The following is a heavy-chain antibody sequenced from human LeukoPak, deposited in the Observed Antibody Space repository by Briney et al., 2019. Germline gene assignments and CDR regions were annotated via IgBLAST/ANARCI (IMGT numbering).Heavy chain of an antibody. D-gene: IGHD1-14*01. J-gene: IGHJ6*03. CDR2: IYYSGST. CDR1: GGSISSYY. Sequence: SETLSLTCTVSGGSISSYYWSWIRQPPGKGLEWIGYIYYSGSTNYNPSLKSRVTISVDTSKNQFSLKLSSVTAAVTAVYYCARLTGVYYYYYMDVWGKGTTVTVSS. CDR3: ARLTGVYYYYYMDV. V-gene: IGHV4-59*08.